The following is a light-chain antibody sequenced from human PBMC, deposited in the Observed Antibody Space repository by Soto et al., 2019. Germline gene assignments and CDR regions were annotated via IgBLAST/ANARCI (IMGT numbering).Light chain of an antibody. CDR3: QQSYSTPKT. CDR2: AAS. CDR1: QYISTY. Sequence: DIQMTQSPSSLSASIGARVTIACRASQYISTYLNWYQQKPGKAPKLLIYAASSLQSGVPSRFSGSGSGTDFTLTSSSLQPEDFATYYCQQSYSTPKTFGQGTKVDIK. V-gene: IGKV1-39*01. J-gene: IGKJ1*01.